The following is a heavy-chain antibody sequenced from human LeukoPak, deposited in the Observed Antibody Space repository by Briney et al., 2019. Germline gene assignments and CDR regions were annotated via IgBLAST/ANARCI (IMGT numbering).Heavy chain of an antibody. CDR1: GDSVSSNSAA. Sequence: LSQTLSLTCAISGDSVSSNSAAWNWIRQSPSRGLEWLGRAYYRSKWYNDYAVSVKSRITINPDTSKNQFSLQLNSVTPEDTAVYYCARRGPRDYGGNLDWFDPWGQGTLVTVSS. D-gene: IGHD4-23*01. J-gene: IGHJ5*02. V-gene: IGHV6-1*01. CDR3: ARRGPRDYGGNLDWFDP. CDR2: AYYRSKWYN.